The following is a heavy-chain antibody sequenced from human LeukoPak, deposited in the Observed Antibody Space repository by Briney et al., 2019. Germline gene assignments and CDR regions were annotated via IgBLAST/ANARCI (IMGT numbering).Heavy chain of an antibody. CDR1: GGSFSGYY. CDR3: ARAPRVYCSGGSCYAFDI. J-gene: IGHJ3*02. V-gene: IGHV4-34*01. D-gene: IGHD2-15*01. CDR2: INHSGST. Sequence: SETLSLTCAVYGGSFSGYYWSWIRQPLGKGLEWIGEINHSGSTNYNPSLKSRVTISVDTSKNQFSLKLSSVTAADTAVYYCARAPRVYCSGGSCYAFDIWGQGTMVTVSS.